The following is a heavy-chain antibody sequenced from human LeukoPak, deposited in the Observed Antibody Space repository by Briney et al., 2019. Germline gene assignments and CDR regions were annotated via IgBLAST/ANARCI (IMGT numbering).Heavy chain of an antibody. CDR1: GFTFSNAW. CDR2: IKSKTDSGTT. CDR3: TTEPILLWFGELAYGMDV. V-gene: IGHV3-15*01. D-gene: IGHD3-10*01. J-gene: IGHJ6*02. Sequence: RAGGSLRLSCAASGFTFSNAWMSWVRQAPGKGLEWVGRIKSKTDSGTTDYAAPVKGRFTISRDDSKKTLYLQMNSLKTENTAVYYCTTEPILLWFGELAYGMDVWGQGTTVTVSS.